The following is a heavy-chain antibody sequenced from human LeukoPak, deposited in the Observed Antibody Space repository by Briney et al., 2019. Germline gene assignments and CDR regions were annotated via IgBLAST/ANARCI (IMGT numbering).Heavy chain of an antibody. Sequence: GGSLRLSCAASGFTFSSYGMHWVRQAPGKGLEWVSAISGSGVSTYYADSVKGRFTVSRDNSKNTLHLQMSSLRAEDTAVYYCAKDERNWNYNLASQTYDWGQGTLVTVSS. CDR1: GFTFSSYG. D-gene: IGHD1-7*01. J-gene: IGHJ4*02. CDR3: AKDERNWNYNLASQTYD. V-gene: IGHV3-23*01. CDR2: ISGSGVST.